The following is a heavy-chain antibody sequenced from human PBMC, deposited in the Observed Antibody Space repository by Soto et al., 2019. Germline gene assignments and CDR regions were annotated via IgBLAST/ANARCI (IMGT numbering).Heavy chain of an antibody. CDR1: GGSFSVYY. Sequence: LSXTLSLTCAVYGGSFSVYYWSWIRQPPGKGLEWIGEINHSGSTNYNPSLKSRVTISVDTSKTQFSLKLSSVTAADTAVYYCARGRANSSWYDNWFDPWGQGTLVTVSS. D-gene: IGHD6-13*01. CDR3: ARGRANSSWYDNWFDP. J-gene: IGHJ5*02. CDR2: INHSGST. V-gene: IGHV4-34*01.